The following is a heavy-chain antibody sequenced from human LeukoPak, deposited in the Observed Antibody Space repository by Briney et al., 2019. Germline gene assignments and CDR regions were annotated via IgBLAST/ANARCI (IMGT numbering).Heavy chain of an antibody. J-gene: IGHJ6*02. CDR3: AGPDCSGGSCYSAYYYYYGMDV. Sequence: GGSLRLSCAASGFTFSSYDMYWVRQATGKGLEWVSGIGTAGDTNYPGSVKGRFTISRDNSKNTLYLQMNSLRAEDTAVYYCAGPDCSGGSCYSAYYYYYGMDVWGQGTTVTVSS. CDR2: IGTAGDT. D-gene: IGHD2-15*01. V-gene: IGHV3-13*04. CDR1: GFTFSSYD.